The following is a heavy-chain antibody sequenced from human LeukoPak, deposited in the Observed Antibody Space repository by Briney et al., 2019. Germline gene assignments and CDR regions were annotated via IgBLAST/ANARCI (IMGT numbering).Heavy chain of an antibody. V-gene: IGHV3-30*18. J-gene: IGHJ4*02. CDR2: ISYDGSNK. CDR3: AKGGDSGYDGFVRY. Sequence: GGSLRLSCAASGFTFSSYAMSWVRQAPGKGLEWVAVISYDGSNKYYADSVKGRFTISRDNSKNTLYLQMNSLRAEDTAVYYCAKGGDSGYDGFVRYWGQGTLVTVSS. D-gene: IGHD5-12*01. CDR1: GFTFSSYA.